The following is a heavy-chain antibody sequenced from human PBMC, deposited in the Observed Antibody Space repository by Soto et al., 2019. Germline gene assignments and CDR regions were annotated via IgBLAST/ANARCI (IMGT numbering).Heavy chain of an antibody. Sequence: LRLSCAASGFTFSNQAMNWVRQAPGKGLEWVSSVSGSSGFTYYADSVKGRFTISRDNSKNTLYLQMNSLRAEDTAIYYCAKVGEEDYYDSSGYFDYWGQGTLVTVSS. D-gene: IGHD3-22*01. V-gene: IGHV3-23*01. CDR3: AKVGEEDYYDSSGYFDY. CDR1: GFTFSNQA. CDR2: VSGSSGFT. J-gene: IGHJ4*02.